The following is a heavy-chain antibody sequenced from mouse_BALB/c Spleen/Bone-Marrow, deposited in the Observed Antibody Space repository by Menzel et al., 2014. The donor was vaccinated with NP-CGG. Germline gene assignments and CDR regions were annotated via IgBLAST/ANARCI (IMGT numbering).Heavy chain of an antibody. V-gene: IGHV5-2*01. CDR2: INSDGGST. CDR1: EYEFPSHD. Sequence: EVKLMESGGGLVQPGESLKLSCESNEYEFPSHDMSWVRKTPEKRLELVAAINSDGGSTFYPDTMERRFIISRDNTKKTLYLQMSSLRPEDTALYYCARQGDYGSSWFAYWGQGTLVTVSA. CDR3: ARQGDYGSSWFAY. D-gene: IGHD1-1*01. J-gene: IGHJ3*01.